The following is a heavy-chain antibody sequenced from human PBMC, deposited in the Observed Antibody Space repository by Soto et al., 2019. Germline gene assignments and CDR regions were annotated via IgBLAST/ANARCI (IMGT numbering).Heavy chain of an antibody. V-gene: IGHV3-30*03. CDR2: ISYDGSNK. Sequence: QVQLVESEGGVVQPGRSLRLSCAASGFTFSNYGMQWVRQAPGKGLEWVTVISYDGSNKYYADSVKGRFTISRDNSKNTVYLQLSSLRPEDTAVYYCVGGRYFGDYWGQGALVTVSS. D-gene: IGHD2-21*02. J-gene: IGHJ4*02. CDR3: VGGRYFGDY. CDR1: GFTFSNYG.